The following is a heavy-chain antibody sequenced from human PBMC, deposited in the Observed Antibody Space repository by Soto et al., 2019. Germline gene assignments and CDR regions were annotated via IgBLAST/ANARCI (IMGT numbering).Heavy chain of an antibody. V-gene: IGHV3-48*02. D-gene: IGHD6-19*01. J-gene: IGHJ4*02. CDR1: GFTFSSYS. CDR3: ARVLDLAVAGQWSLAFDY. Sequence: GGSLRLSCAASGFTFSSYSMNWVRQAPGKGLEWVSYISSSSSTIYYADSVKGRFTISRDNAKNSLYLQMNSLRDEDTAVYYCARVLDLAVAGQWSLAFDYWGQGTLVTVSS. CDR2: ISSSSSTI.